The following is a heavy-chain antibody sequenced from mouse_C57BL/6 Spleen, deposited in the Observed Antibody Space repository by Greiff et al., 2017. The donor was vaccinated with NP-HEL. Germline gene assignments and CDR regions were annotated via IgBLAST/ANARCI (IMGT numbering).Heavy chain of an antibody. CDR2: IYPRSGNT. CDR1: GYTFTSYG. D-gene: IGHD2-4*01. J-gene: IGHJ3*01. CDR3: ARGVYDYPLFAY. V-gene: IGHV1-81*01. Sequence: VQLQQSGAELARPGASVKLSCKASGYTFTSYGISWVKQRTGQGLEWIGEIYPRSGNTYYNEKFKGKATLTADKSSSTAYMELRSLTSEDSAVFFCARGVYDYPLFAYWGQGTLLTVSA.